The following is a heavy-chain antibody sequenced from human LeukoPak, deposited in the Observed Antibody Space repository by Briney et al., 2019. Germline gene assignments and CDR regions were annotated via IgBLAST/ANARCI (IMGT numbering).Heavy chain of an antibody. J-gene: IGHJ6*02. D-gene: IGHD2-8*01. V-gene: IGHV4-34*01. CDR1: GGTFSGYY. CDR2: INHSGST. Sequence: SETLSLTCAVYGGTFSGYYWSWIRQPPGKGLEWIGEINHSGSTNYNPSLKSRVTTSVDTSKNQFSLKLSSVTAADTAVYYCARDSTVMATLYGMDVWGQGTTVTVSS. CDR3: ARDSTVMATLYGMDV.